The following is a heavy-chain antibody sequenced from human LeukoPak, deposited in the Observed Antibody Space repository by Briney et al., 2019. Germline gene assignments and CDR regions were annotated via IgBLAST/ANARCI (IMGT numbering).Heavy chain of an antibody. J-gene: IGHJ1*01. CDR2: VYYSGSP. Sequence: SETLSLTCTVSGGSISTYYWSWIRQPPGKGLEWIGYVYYSGSPHYRFSPESRVPISVATSKTQFSLTLRSVTAEDTAVYYCARHKQGRNDERPFAYWGQGTLVTVSS. CDR3: ARHKQGRNDERPFAY. CDR1: GGSISTYY. V-gene: IGHV4-59*08. D-gene: IGHD1-1*01.